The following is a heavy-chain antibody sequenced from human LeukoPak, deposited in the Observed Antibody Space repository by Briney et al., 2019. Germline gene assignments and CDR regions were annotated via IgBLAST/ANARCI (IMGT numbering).Heavy chain of an antibody. CDR3: ARDPGTRVVTPGVIWFDP. V-gene: IGHV1-69*05. CDR1: GGTFISYA. CDR2: IIPLFGTA. D-gene: IGHD4-23*01. Sequence: SVKVSCKASGGTFISYAISWVRQAPGQGREWMGRIIPLFGTANYAQKFQGRVTITTDESTSTAYMELSSLRSEDTAVYYCARDPGTRVVTPGVIWFDPWGQGTLVTVSS. J-gene: IGHJ5*02.